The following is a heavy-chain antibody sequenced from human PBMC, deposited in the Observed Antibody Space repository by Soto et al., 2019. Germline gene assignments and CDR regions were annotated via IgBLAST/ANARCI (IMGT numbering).Heavy chain of an antibody. CDR2: ISGSGGST. D-gene: IGHD5-12*01. V-gene: IGHV3-23*01. CDR3: AKDGNSGYGYYYYYYYMDV. J-gene: IGHJ6*03. CDR1: GFTFSSYA. Sequence: EVQLLESGGGLVQPGGSLRLSCAASGFTFSSYAMSWVRQAPGKGLEWVSAISGSGGSTYYGDSVKGRFTISRDNSKNTLYLQMNSLRAEDTAVYYCAKDGNSGYGYYYYYYYMDVWGKGTTVTVSS.